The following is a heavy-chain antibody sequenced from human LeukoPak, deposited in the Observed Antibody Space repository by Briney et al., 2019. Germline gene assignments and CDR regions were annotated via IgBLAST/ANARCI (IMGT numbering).Heavy chain of an antibody. V-gene: IGHV3-23*01. Sequence: GGSLRLSCAASGFTFSSYAMSWVRQAPGKGLEWVSAISGSGGSTYYADSVKGRYTISRDNSKNTLYLQMNSLRAEDTAVYYCAKDSLPYLYYDSSGYYPVQDAFDIWGQGTMVTVSS. D-gene: IGHD3-22*01. CDR3: AKDSLPYLYYDSSGYYPVQDAFDI. CDR1: GFTFSSYA. J-gene: IGHJ3*02. CDR2: ISGSGGST.